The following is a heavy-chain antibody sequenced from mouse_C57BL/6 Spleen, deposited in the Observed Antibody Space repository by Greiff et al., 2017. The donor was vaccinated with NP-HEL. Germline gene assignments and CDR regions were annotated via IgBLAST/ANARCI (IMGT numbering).Heavy chain of an antibody. CDR2: INPNYGTT. J-gene: IGHJ1*03. CDR1: GYSFTDYN. V-gene: IGHV1-39*01. CDR3: ARDGNWDWYFDV. Sequence: EVQLQQSGPELVKPGASVKISCKASGYSFTDYNMNWVKQSNGKSLEWIGVINPNYGTTSSNQKFKCKATLPVDQFSSTAYMQLNSLTSEDSAVYYCARDGNWDWYFDVWGTGTTVTVSS. D-gene: IGHD4-1*01.